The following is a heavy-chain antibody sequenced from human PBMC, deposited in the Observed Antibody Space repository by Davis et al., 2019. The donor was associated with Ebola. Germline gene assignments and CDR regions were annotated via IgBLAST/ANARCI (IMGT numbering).Heavy chain of an antibody. CDR1: GGSISSYY. CDR2: IYYSGST. V-gene: IGHV4-59*08. D-gene: IGHD1-26*01. CDR3: ARQRERKGASNYFDY. Sequence: MPSETLSLTCTVSGGSISSYYWSWIRQPPGKGLEWIGYIYYSGSTNYNPSLKSRVTISVDTSKNQFSLKLISVTAADTAVYYCARQRERKGASNYFDYWGQGTLVTVSS. J-gene: IGHJ4*02.